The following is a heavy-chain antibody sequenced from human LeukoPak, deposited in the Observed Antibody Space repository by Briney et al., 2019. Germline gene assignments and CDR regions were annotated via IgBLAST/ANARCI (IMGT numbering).Heavy chain of an antibody. D-gene: IGHD5-18*01. CDR2: INAGNGNT. Sequence: ASVKVSCKASGYTFTSYAMYWVRQAPGQRLEWMGWINAGNGNTKYSQKFQGRVTITRDTSASTAYMELSSLRSEDTAVYYCARTDGYSYGSEGYYFDYWGQGTLVTVFS. CDR3: ARTDGYSYGSEGYYFDY. CDR1: GYTFTSYA. V-gene: IGHV1-3*01. J-gene: IGHJ4*02.